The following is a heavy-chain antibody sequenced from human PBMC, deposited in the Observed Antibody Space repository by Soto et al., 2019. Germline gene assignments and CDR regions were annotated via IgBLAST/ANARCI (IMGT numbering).Heavy chain of an antibody. V-gene: IGHV1-58*02. J-gene: IGHJ4*02. CDR2: IVVGSGNT. Sequence: GASVKVSCKASGFTFTSSAMQWVRQARGQRLEWIGWIVVGSGNTNYAQKFQERVTITRDMSTSTAYMELSSLRSEDTAVYYCAADYYGSGTPYFDYWGQGTLVTVSS. D-gene: IGHD3-10*01. CDR1: GFTFTSSA. CDR3: AADYYGSGTPYFDY.